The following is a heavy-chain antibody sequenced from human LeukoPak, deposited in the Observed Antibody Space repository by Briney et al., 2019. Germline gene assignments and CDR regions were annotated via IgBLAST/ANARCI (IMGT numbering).Heavy chain of an antibody. CDR2: ISYDGSNK. CDR3: AKGGLIVATISSDGWSPPIHC. V-gene: IGHV3-30*18. J-gene: IGHJ4*02. D-gene: IGHD5-12*01. CDR1: GFTFSSYG. Sequence: PGGSLRLSCAASGFTFSSYGMHWVRQAPGKGLEWVAVISYDGSNKYYADSVKGRFTISRDNSKNTLYLQMNSLRAEDTAVYYCAKGGLIVATISSDGWSPPIHCWGQGTLVTVSS.